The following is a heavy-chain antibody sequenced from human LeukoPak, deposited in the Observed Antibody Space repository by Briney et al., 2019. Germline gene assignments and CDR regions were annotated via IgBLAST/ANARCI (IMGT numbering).Heavy chain of an antibody. CDR3: ARDPEELWFVELAPVGYYYGMDV. CDR2: INPNSGGT. Sequence: ASVKVSCKASGYTFTGYYMHWVRQAPGQGLEWMGWINPNSGGTNYAQKFQGRVTMTRDTSISTAYMELSRLRSDDTAVYYCARDPEELWFVELAPVGYYYGMDVWGQGTTVTVSS. V-gene: IGHV1-2*02. CDR1: GYTFTGYY. D-gene: IGHD3-10*01. J-gene: IGHJ6*02.